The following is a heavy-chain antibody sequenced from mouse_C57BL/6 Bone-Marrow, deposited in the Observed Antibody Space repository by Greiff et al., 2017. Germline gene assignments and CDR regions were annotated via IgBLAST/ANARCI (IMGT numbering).Heavy chain of an antibody. D-gene: IGHD2-3*01. CDR3: AREDGYHNPAWFAY. CDR2: IYPSDSDT. V-gene: IGHV1-52*01. Sequence: QVQLQQPGAELVRPGSSVKLSCKASGYTFTSYWMHWVKQRPIQGLEWIGNIYPSDSDTHYNQKFKDKATLTVDKSSSTAYMQLSSLTSEDSAVYYCAREDGYHNPAWFAYWGQGTLVTVSA. CDR1: GYTFTSYW. J-gene: IGHJ3*01.